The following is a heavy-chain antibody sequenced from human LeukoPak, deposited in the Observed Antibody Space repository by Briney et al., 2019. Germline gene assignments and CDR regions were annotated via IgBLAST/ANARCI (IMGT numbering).Heavy chain of an antibody. CDR3: AKDTPYYYDSSGYYTY. Sequence: PGGSLRLSGAASGFTFSSYGMHWVRQAPGKGLEWVAVISYDGSNKYYADSVKGRFTISRDNSKNTLYLQMNSLRAEDTAVYYCAKDTPYYYDSSGYYTYWGQGTLVTVSS. CDR1: GFTFSSYG. V-gene: IGHV3-30*18. CDR2: ISYDGSNK. J-gene: IGHJ4*02. D-gene: IGHD3-22*01.